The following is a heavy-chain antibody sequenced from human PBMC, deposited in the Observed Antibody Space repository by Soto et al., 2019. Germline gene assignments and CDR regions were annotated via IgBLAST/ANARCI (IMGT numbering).Heavy chain of an antibody. V-gene: IGHV1-2*04. Sequence: ASVKVSCKASGYTFTGYYMHWVRQAPGQGLEWMGWINPNSGGTNYAQKFRGWVTMTRDTSISTAYMELSRLRSDDTVVYYCARGSYDFWSGPYHDAFDIWGQGTMVTVSS. D-gene: IGHD3-3*01. CDR2: INPNSGGT. J-gene: IGHJ3*02. CDR3: ARGSYDFWSGPYHDAFDI. CDR1: GYTFTGYY.